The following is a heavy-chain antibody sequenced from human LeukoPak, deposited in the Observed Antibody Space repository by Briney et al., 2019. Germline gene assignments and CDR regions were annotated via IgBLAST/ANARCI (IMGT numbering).Heavy chain of an antibody. CDR1: GGSISSSSYY. CDR3: ATLIYGDYVGYYFDY. Sequence: SETLSLTCTVSGGSISSSSYYWGWIRQPPGKGLEWIGSIYYSGSTYYNPSLKSRVTISVDTSKNQFSLKLSSVTAADTAVYYCATLIYGDYVGYYFDYWGQGTLVTVSS. V-gene: IGHV4-39*07. D-gene: IGHD4-17*01. J-gene: IGHJ4*02. CDR2: IYYSGST.